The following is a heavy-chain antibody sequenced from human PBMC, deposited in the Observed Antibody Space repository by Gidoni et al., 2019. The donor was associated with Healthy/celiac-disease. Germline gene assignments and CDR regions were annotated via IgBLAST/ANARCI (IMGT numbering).Heavy chain of an antibody. D-gene: IGHD3-10*01. CDR3: ASGWPLRQTNLKERRYYYGSGSYYNLY. CDR2: INHSGST. Sequence: QVQLQQWGAGLLKPSETLSLTCAVSGGSFSGYYWSWIRQPPGKGLEWIGEINHSGSTNYNPSLKSRVTISVDTSKNQFSLKLSSVTAADTAVYYCASGWPLRQTNLKERRYYYGSGSYYNLYWGQGTLVTVSS. J-gene: IGHJ4*02. V-gene: IGHV4-34*01. CDR1: GGSFSGYY.